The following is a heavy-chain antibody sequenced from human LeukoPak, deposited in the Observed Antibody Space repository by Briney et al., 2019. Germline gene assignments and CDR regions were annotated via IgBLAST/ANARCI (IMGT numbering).Heavy chain of an antibody. J-gene: IGHJ6*02. CDR1: GFTFINYS. V-gene: IGHV3-21*01. D-gene: IGHD5-12*01. CDR2: ISSSSSYI. Sequence: GGSLRLSCAASGFTFINYSMNWVRQAPGKGLEWVSSISSSSSYIYYADSVMGRFTISRDNAKNSLYLQMNSLRAEDTAVYYGARDKGYSGNIYYYGMDVWGQGTTVTVSS. CDR3: ARDKGYSGNIYYYGMDV.